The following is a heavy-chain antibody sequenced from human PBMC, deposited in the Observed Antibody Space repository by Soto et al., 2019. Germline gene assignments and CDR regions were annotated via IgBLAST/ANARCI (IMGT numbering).Heavy chain of an antibody. CDR3: ARDADIVVVPAPDAFDI. D-gene: IGHD2-2*01. CDR2: INPSGGST. V-gene: IGHV1-46*03. Sequence: ASVKVSCKASGYTFTSYGISWVRQAPGQGLEWMGRINPSGGSTNYAQKFQGRVTMTRDTSTSTVYMELSSLRSEDTAVYYCARDADIVVVPAPDAFDIWGQGTMVTVS. J-gene: IGHJ3*02. CDR1: GYTFTSYG.